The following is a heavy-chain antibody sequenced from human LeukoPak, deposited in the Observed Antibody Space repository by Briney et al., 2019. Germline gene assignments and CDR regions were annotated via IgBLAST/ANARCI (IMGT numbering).Heavy chain of an antibody. CDR1: GGTFSSYA. D-gene: IGHD2-2*01. CDR2: IIPIFGTA. Sequence: SVQVSCKASGGTFSSYAIIWVRQVPGQGLEWMGGIIPIFGTANYAQKFQGRVTITTDESTSTAHMQLSSLRTEDTAVDYCARSPFRVGVVVVPAAFDIWGQGTMVTVSS. CDR3: ARSPFRVGVVVVPAAFDI. V-gene: IGHV1-69*05. J-gene: IGHJ3*02.